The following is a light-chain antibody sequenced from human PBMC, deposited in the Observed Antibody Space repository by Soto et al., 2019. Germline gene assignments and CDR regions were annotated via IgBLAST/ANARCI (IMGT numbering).Light chain of an antibody. J-gene: IGLJ2*01. Sequence: QSALTQPASVSGSPGQSITISCTGTSSDDGGYNYVSWYQQHPGKAPKLMIYDVSNRPSGVCNRFSGSKSGNTASLTISGLQAEDEADYYCSSYTSSSTLVVFGGGTKLTVL. CDR1: SSDDGGYNY. CDR3: SSYTSSSTLVV. V-gene: IGLV2-14*01. CDR2: DVS.